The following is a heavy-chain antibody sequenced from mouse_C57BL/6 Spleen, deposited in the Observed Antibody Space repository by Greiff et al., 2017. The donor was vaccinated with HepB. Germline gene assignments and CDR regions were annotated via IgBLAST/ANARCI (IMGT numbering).Heavy chain of an antibody. CDR3: AREETTGVEGFDY. D-gene: IGHD1-1*01. J-gene: IGHJ2*01. V-gene: IGHV1-55*01. CDR1: GYTFTSYW. CDR2: IYPGSAST. Sequence: QVQLQQPGAELVKPGASVTLSCKASGYTFTSYWITWVKQRPGHGLEWIGDIYPGSASTTYNEKFKSKATLTVDTSSSSAYMQRRSLTSEASAVYDCAREETTGVEGFDYWGQGTTLTVSS.